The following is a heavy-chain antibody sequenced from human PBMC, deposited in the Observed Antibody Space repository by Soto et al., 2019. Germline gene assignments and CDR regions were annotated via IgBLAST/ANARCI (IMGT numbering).Heavy chain of an antibody. CDR3: AREWRYYYDSSGLHYGMDV. D-gene: IGHD3-22*01. V-gene: IGHV1-46*01. CDR1: GYTFTSYY. Sequence: ASVKVSCKASGYTFTSYYMHWVRQAPGQGLEWMGIINPSGGSTSYAQKFQGRVTMTRDTSTSTVYMELSSLRSEDKAVFYCAREWRYYYDSSGLHYGMDVWGQGTTVTVSS. J-gene: IGHJ6*02. CDR2: INPSGGST.